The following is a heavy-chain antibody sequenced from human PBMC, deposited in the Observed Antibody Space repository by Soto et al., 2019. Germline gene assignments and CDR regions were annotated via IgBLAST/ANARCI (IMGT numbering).Heavy chain of an antibody. CDR3: ARGEGVAGPYWYFDL. CDR2: IYYSGST. CDR1: GGSISSGGYY. Sequence: SETLSLTCTVSGGSISSGGYYWSWIRQHPGKGLEWIGYIYYSGSTYYNPSLKSRVTISVGTSKNQFSLKLSSVTAADTAVYYCARGEGVAGPYWYFDLWGRGTLVTVSS. D-gene: IGHD6-19*01. J-gene: IGHJ2*01. V-gene: IGHV4-31*03.